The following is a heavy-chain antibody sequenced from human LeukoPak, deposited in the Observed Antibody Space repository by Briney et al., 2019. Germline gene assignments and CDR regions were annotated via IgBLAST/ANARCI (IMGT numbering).Heavy chain of an antibody. J-gene: IGHJ4*02. V-gene: IGHV3-48*04. CDR1: EFTFSSYS. Sequence: GGSLRLSCAASEFTFSSYSMNWVRQAPGTGLQWVSYITGSGSGIHYADSVKGRFTISRDNAKNSLYLQMNSLRAEDTAVYYCARDSSRSSGSSNDYWGQGTLVTVSS. CDR2: ITGSGSGI. CDR3: ARDSSRSSGSSNDY. D-gene: IGHD3-10*01.